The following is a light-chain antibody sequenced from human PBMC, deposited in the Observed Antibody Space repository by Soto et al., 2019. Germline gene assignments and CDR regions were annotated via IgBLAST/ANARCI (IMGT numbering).Light chain of an antibody. CDR3: QQYGSSPIT. Sequence: EIVLTQSPGTLSLSPWDRATLSCRASQSVTSSFLAWYQQKPGQAPRLLIYGTSSRATGIPDRFSGSGSGTDFTLTISRLEPEDFAVYYCQQYGSSPITFGQGTRLEIK. CDR1: QSVTSSF. CDR2: GTS. V-gene: IGKV3-20*01. J-gene: IGKJ5*01.